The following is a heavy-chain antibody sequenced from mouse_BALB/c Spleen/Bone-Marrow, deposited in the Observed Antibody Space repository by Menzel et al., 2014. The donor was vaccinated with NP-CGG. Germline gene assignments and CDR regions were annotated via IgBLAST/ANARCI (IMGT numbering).Heavy chain of an antibody. CDR3: ARQISYAYAIDY. Sequence: EVKLVESGGGLVKPGGSLKFSCAASGFAFSGYDMSWVRQTPEKRLEWVAYISSGGSNTYYPDTVKGRFTISRDNSKNTLYLQMNSLKSEDTSMYYCARQISYAYAIDYLGQRISVTVSS. CDR1: GFAFSGYD. D-gene: IGHD2-12*01. V-gene: IGHV5-12-1*01. J-gene: IGHJ4*01. CDR2: ISSGGSNT.